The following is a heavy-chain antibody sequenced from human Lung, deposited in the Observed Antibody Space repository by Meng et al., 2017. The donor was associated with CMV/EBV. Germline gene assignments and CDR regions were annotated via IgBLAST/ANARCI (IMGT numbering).Heavy chain of an antibody. CDR3: ARDRYYYDSNFDH. D-gene: IGHD3-22*01. CDR2: ISYDGSIK. Sequence: GGXLRLXCAASGFNFHDYPMHWVRQVPGKGLEWVAVISYDGSIKHYTDSVKGRFSISRDNPKNTLYLQMNSLRADDTAVYYCARDRYYYDSNFDHWGQGTXVTVSS. CDR1: GFNFHDYP. J-gene: IGHJ4*02. V-gene: IGHV3-30-3*01.